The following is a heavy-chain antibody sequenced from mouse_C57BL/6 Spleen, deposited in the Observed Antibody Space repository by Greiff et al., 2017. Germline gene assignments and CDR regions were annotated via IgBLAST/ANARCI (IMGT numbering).Heavy chain of an antibody. J-gene: IGHJ1*03. V-gene: IGHV1-15*01. CDR2: IDPETGGT. Sequence: VQLQQSGAELVRPGASVTLSCKASGYTFTDYEMHWVKQTPVHGLEWIGAIDPETGGTAYNQKFKGKAILTADKSSSTAYMELRSLTSEDSAVYYCTRGWAYWYFDVWGTGTTVTVSS. CDR1: GYTFTDYE. CDR3: TRGWAYWYFDV. D-gene: IGHD3-3*01.